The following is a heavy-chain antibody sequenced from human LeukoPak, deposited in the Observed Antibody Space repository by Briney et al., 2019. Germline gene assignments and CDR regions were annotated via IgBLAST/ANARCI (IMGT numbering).Heavy chain of an antibody. D-gene: IGHD3-10*01. CDR1: GFTFTTYW. CDR2: IKEDGSQK. V-gene: IGHV3-7*01. J-gene: IGHJ4*02. Sequence: GGSLRLSCAASGFTFTTYWMTWVRQAPGKGLEWVANIKEDGSQKYYVDSVKGRFTISRDNAKNSLYLQMNSLRAEDTAVYYCARDGHYYGSGSYYRLGFDYWGQGTLVTVSS. CDR3: ARDGHYYGSGSYYRLGFDY.